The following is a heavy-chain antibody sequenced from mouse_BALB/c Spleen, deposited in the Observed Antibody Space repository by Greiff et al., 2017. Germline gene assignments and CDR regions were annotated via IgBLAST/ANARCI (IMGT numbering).Heavy chain of an antibody. V-gene: IGHV3-6*01. D-gene: IGHD1-1*01. J-gene: IGHJ2*01. CDR2: ISYDGSN. Sequence: DVKLQESGPGLVKPSQSLSLTCSVTGYSITSGYYWNWIRQFPGNKLEWMGYISYDGSNNYNPSLKNRISITRDTSKNQFFLKLNSVTTEDTATYYCARSSITTVVDYGGQGTTLTVSS. CDR1: GYSITSGYY. CDR3: ARSSITTVVDY.